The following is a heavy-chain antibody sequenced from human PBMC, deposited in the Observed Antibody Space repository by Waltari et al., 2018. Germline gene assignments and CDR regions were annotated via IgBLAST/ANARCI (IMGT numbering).Heavy chain of an antibody. CDR2: ISWNSGSI. Sequence: EVQLVESGGGLVQPGRSLRLSCSASGFIFDDYAIPWVRQAPGKGLEWVSGISWNSGSIGYADSVKGRFTISRDNAKNSLYLQMNSLRAEDTALYYCAKEGHGSGYYYGAFDILGQGTMVTVSS. V-gene: IGHV3-9*01. D-gene: IGHD3-22*01. CDR1: GFIFDDYA. CDR3: AKEGHGSGYYYGAFDI. J-gene: IGHJ3*02.